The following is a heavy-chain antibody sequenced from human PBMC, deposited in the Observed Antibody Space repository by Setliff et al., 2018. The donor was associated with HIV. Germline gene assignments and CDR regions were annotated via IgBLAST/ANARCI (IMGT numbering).Heavy chain of an antibody. CDR3: ARDRPRGGGSLDAFDI. J-gene: IGHJ3*02. CDR2: IKPDGSAK. D-gene: IGHD1-26*01. V-gene: IGHV3-7*01. CDR1: GFTISSYW. Sequence: GSLRLSCAASGFTISSYWMSWVRQAPGKGLEWVANIKPDGSAKDYVDSMKGRFTISRDNAKNSLYLQMNSLRAEDTAVYYCARDRPRGGGSLDAFDIWGQGTMVTVSS.